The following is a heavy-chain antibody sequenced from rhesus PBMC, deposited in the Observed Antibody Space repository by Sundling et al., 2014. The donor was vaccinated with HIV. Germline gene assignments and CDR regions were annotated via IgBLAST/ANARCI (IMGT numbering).Heavy chain of an antibody. D-gene: IGHD2-2*01. CDR3: ARDKGYCTSTTCYGGWYFDL. CDR2: INPKTGGT. J-gene: IGHJ2*01. Sequence: QVQLVQSGAEVKKPGSSVKVSCKASGYTFTDYYMHWVRQAPGQGLEWMGEINPKTGGTNYAQKFQGRVTMTRDTSTSTAYMELSSLRSEDTAVYYCARDKGYCTSTTCYGGWYFDLWGPGTPITISS. V-gene: IGHV1-138*01. CDR1: GYTFTDYY.